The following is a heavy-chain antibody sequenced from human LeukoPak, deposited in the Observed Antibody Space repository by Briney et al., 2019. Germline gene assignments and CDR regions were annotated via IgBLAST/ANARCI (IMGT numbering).Heavy chain of an antibody. V-gene: IGHV4-38-2*02. CDR1: AYSISSGYY. D-gene: IGHD5-12*01. CDR3: ARYSGYESFHY. J-gene: IGHJ4*02. CDR2: IYHSGYS. Sequence: SETLSLTCSVSAYSISSGYYWGWIRQPPGKGLEWIGSIYHSGYSYYNPSLNSRVTMSVDTSKNQFSLKLSSVTAADTAVYYCARYSGYESFHYWGQGTLVTVSS.